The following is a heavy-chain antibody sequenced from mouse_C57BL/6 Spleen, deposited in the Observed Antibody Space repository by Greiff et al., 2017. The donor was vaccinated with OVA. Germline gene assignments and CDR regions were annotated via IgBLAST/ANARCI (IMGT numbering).Heavy chain of an antibody. V-gene: IGHV1-52*01. CDR2: IDPSDSET. CDR1: GYTFTSYW. Sequence: VQLQQPGAELVRPGSSVKLSCKASGYTFTSYWMHWVKQRPIQGLEWIGNIDPSDSETHYNQKFKDKATLTVDKSSSTAYMQLSSLTSEDSAVYNCARGDGNHWYFDVWGTGTTVTVSS. D-gene: IGHD2-1*01. J-gene: IGHJ1*03. CDR3: ARGDGNHWYFDV.